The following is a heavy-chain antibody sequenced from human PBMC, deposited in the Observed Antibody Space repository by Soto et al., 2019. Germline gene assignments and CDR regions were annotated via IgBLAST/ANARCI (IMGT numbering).Heavy chain of an antibody. CDR2: IYHSGST. Sequence: SETLSLTCTVSGYSISSGYYWGWIRQPPGKGLEWIGSIYHSGSTYYNPSLKSRVTISVDTSKNQFSLKLSSVTAADTAVYYCARVRHDFWSGYYDAFDIWGQGTMVTVSS. V-gene: IGHV4-38-2*02. CDR1: GYSISSGYY. CDR3: ARVRHDFWSGYYDAFDI. D-gene: IGHD3-3*01. J-gene: IGHJ3*02.